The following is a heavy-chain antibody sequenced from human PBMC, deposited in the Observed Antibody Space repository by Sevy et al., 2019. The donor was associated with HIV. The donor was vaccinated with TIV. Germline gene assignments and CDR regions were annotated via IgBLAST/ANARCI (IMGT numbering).Heavy chain of an antibody. D-gene: IGHD1-26*01. CDR2: IWNDGNNK. V-gene: IGHV3-33*01. CDR3: AGYSGTYSWDY. CDR1: GFTFRNYD. J-gene: IGHJ4*02. Sequence: GGSLRLSCAASGFTFRNYDMHWVRQAPGKGLEWVATIWNDGNNKYYTDSVKGRFTISRDNSKNTLYLQMNNLRVEDTAVYYCAGYSGTYSWDYWGQGALVTVSS.